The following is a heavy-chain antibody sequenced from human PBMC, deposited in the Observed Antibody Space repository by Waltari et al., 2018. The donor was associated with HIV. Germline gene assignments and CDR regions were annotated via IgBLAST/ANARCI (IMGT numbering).Heavy chain of an antibody. CDR2: INSDGSST. V-gene: IGHV3-74*01. CDR3: ASFPINDYNNQRLGY. Sequence: EVQLVESGGGLVQPGGSLRLSCAASGFTFSSYWMHWVRQAPGKGLMLVSRINSDGSSTTYADSVKGRFTISRDNAKNTLYLQMNSLSAEDTAVYYCASFPINDYNNQRLGYWGQGTLVTVSS. D-gene: IGHD4-4*01. J-gene: IGHJ4*02. CDR1: GFTFSSYW.